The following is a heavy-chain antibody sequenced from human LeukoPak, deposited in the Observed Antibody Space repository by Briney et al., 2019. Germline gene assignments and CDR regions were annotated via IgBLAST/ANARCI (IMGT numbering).Heavy chain of an antibody. CDR2: ISSGGHI. Sequence: PGGSLRLSCAASGFTFSSYGLNWVRQAPGKGLEWVSTISSGGHIYFEDSVKGRFTISRENAKNSLYLQMNSLRAEDTAVYYCARDQDGGKYYYESSGYSHWGQGILVTVSS. D-gene: IGHD3-22*01. J-gene: IGHJ4*02. CDR1: GFTFSSYG. CDR3: ARDQDGGKYYYESSGYSH. V-gene: IGHV3-21*01.